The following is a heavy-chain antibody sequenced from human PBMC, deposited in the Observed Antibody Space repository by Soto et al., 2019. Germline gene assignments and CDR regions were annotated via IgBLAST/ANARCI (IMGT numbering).Heavy chain of an antibody. CDR1: GFTFSSYA. CDR3: AKKTAARRWSWFDP. D-gene: IGHD6-6*01. Sequence: GGSLRLSCAASGFTFSSYAMSWVRQAPGKGLEWVSAISGSGGGTYYADSVKGRFTISRDNSKNTLYLQMNSLRAEDTAVYYCAKKTAARRWSWFDPWGQGTLVTVSS. J-gene: IGHJ5*02. CDR2: ISGSGGGT. V-gene: IGHV3-23*01.